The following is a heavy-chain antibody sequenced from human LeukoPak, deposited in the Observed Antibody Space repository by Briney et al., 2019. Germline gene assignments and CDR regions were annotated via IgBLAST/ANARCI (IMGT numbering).Heavy chain of an antibody. CDR1: GFTFSDYT. D-gene: IGHD2/OR15-2a*01. Sequence: GGSLRLSCAASGFTFSDYTVNWVRQAPGKGLEWVSNIFSGNGIKNYADSVEGRFTISRDSAKNLVFLQMNSLRDDDTAVYYCEILVLSNYGLDVWGLGTTVTVSS. V-gene: IGHV3-48*02. J-gene: IGHJ6*02. CDR2: IFSGNGIK. CDR3: EILVLSNYGLDV.